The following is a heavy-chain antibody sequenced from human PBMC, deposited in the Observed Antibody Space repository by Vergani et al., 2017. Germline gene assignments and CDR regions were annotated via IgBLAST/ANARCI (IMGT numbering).Heavy chain of an antibody. V-gene: IGHV3-21*01. Sequence: EVQLVESGGGLVKPGGSLRLSCAASGFTFSSYSMNWVRQAPGKGLEWVSSISSSSSYIYYADSVKGRFTISRDNAKNSLYLQMNRLRAEDTAVYYCARDGIPRNWNLKVERYDYGMDVWGQGTTVTVSS. J-gene: IGHJ6*02. CDR3: ARDGIPRNWNLKVERYDYGMDV. CDR2: ISSSSSYI. D-gene: IGHD1-7*01. CDR1: GFTFSSYS.